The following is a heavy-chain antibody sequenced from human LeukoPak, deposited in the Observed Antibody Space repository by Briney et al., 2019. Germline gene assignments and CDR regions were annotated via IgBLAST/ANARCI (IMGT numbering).Heavy chain of an antibody. D-gene: IGHD2-21*01. Sequence: SETLSLTCTVSGGSISRYYWSWIRQPPGKGLEWIGYIYYSGSTNYNPSLKSRVTISVDTPKNQFSLKLSSVTAADTAVYYCARDRTYCGGDCYSNWFDPWGQGTLVTVSS. CDR2: IYYSGST. J-gene: IGHJ5*02. V-gene: IGHV4-59*01. CDR3: ARDRTYCGGDCYSNWFDP. CDR1: GGSISRYY.